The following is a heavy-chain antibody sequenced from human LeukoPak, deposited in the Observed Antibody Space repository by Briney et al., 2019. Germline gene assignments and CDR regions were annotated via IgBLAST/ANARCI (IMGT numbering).Heavy chain of an antibody. CDR2: INHSGST. Sequence: PSETLSLTCAVYGGSFSGYYWSWIRQPPGKGLEWIGEINHSGSTNYNPSLKSRVTISVDTSKNQFSLKLSSVTAADTAVYYCARASFSPDYYDSSGSDYWGQGTLVTVSS. V-gene: IGHV4-34*01. CDR1: GGSFSGYY. J-gene: IGHJ4*02. CDR3: ARASFSPDYYDSSGSDY. D-gene: IGHD3-22*01.